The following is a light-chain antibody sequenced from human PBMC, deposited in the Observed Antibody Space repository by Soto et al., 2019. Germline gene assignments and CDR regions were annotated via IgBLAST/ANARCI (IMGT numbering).Light chain of an antibody. CDR3: CSYAGSSTSGV. J-gene: IGLJ2*01. V-gene: IGLV2-23*01. Sequence: QSALTQPASVSGSPGQSITISCTGTSRDVGSYNLVSWYQQHPGKAPKLMIYEGSKRPSGVSNRFSGSKSGNTASLTISGLQAEDEADYYCCSYAGSSTSGVFGGGTQLTVL. CDR1: SRDVGSYNL. CDR2: EGS.